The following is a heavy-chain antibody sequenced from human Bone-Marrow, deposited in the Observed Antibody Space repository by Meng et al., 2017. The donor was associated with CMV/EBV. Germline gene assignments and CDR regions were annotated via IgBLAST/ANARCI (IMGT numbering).Heavy chain of an antibody. J-gene: IGHJ4*02. CDR3: APGFRSWSGSYSS. D-gene: IGHD1-26*01. CDR1: GAPFSGY. CDR2: ITHSGST. Sequence: QVHLQQGGAGLLKPSETLFLTCGVYGAPFSGYWSWVRQPPGKGLEWIGEITHSGSTNYNVSLKSRVTISIDTSKNQFSLKLSSVTATDTAVYYCAPGFRSWSGSYSSWGQGTLVTVSS. V-gene: IGHV4-34*01.